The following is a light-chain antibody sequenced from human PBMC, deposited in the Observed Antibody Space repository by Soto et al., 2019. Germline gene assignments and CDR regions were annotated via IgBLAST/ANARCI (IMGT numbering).Light chain of an antibody. Sequence: QSVLTQPPSASGSPGQSVTISCTGTASDVGGYNYVSWYQQHPGKAPKLMIYEVTKRPSGVPDRFSGSKSGNTASLTVSGLQAEDEADYYCYSYAGGNSVDVFGGGTKVTVL. CDR3: YSYAGGNSVDV. J-gene: IGLJ3*02. CDR2: EVT. CDR1: ASDVGGYNY. V-gene: IGLV2-8*01.